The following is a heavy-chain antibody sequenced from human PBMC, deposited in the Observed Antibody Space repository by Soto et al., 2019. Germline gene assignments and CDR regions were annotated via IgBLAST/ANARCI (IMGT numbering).Heavy chain of an antibody. Sequence: QVQLQESGPGLVKASQTLSLTCNVSGSSISSGGYYWTWIRQHPGKGLEWIGNIHHSGSTFYNPSLNSRVSISVDTSKNQFSLKLSSVTAADTAVYFCVRGVLSWGQGTLVTVST. CDR3: VRGVLS. CDR1: GSSISSGGYY. CDR2: IHHSGST. J-gene: IGHJ1*01. V-gene: IGHV4-31*03. D-gene: IGHD3-10*01.